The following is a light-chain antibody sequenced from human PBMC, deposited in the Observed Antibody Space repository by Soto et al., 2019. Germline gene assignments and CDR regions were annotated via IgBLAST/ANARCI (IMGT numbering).Light chain of an antibody. CDR3: QQYGSSSA. Sequence: EIVLTQSPGTLSLSPGERATLSCRASQSVSSSYLAWYQQKPGQAPRLLIYGASSRATGIPDRFSGSWSGTDFTLTISRLEPEDFAVYYCQQYGSSSAFGQGTKVDIK. CDR2: GAS. J-gene: IGKJ1*01. V-gene: IGKV3-20*01. CDR1: QSVSSSY.